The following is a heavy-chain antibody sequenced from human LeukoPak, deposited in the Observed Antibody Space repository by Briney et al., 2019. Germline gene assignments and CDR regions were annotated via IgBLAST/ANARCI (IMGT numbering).Heavy chain of an antibody. CDR3: ARGGGNWNYDY. CDR2: IYYSGST. V-gene: IGHV4-59*01. J-gene: IGHJ4*02. CDR1: GGSISSYY. Sequence: PSETLSLTCTVSGGSISSYYWSWIRQPPGKGLEWIGYIYYSGSTNYNPSLKSRVTISVDTSKNQFSLKLSSVTAADTAVYYCARGGGNWNYDYWGQGTLVTVSS. D-gene: IGHD1-7*01.